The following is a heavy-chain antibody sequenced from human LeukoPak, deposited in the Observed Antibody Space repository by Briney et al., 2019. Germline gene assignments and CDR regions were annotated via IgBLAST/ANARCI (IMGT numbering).Heavy chain of an antibody. J-gene: IGHJ4*02. CDR3: ATTNWNDVLSPWY. CDR1: GGTFSSYV. V-gene: IGHV1-69*05. D-gene: IGHD1-1*01. CDR2: IIPISGTA. Sequence: SVKVSCKASGGTFSSYVINWVRQAPGQGLEWMGGIIPISGTADYAQKSRGRVTITTDESTSTAYMELSSLRSEDTAVYYCATTNWNDVLSPWYWGQGTLVTVSS.